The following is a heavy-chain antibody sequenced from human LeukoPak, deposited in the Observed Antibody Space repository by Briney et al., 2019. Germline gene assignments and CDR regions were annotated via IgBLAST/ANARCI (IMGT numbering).Heavy chain of an antibody. Sequence: PGGSLRLSCAASGFTFSSYSMNWVRQAPGKGLEWVSSISSSSSYIYYADSVKGRSTISRDNAKNSLYLQMNSLRAEDTAVYYCARDRFGIAAAAPFDYWGQGTLVTVSP. CDR3: ARDRFGIAAAAPFDY. D-gene: IGHD6-13*01. CDR2: ISSSSSYI. V-gene: IGHV3-21*01. CDR1: GFTFSSYS. J-gene: IGHJ4*02.